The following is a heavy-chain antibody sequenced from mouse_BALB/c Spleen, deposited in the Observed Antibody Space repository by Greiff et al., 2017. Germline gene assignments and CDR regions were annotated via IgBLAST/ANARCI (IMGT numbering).Heavy chain of an antibody. CDR2: ISYSGST. D-gene: IGHD1-1*01. Sequence: EVKLEESGPGLVKPSQSLSLTCTVTGYSITSDYAWNWIRQFPGNKLEWMGYISYSGSTSYNPSLKSRISITRDTSKNQFFLQLNSVTTEDTATYYCATITTVVGDYAMDYWGQGTSVTVSS. J-gene: IGHJ4*01. CDR3: ATITTVVGDYAMDY. V-gene: IGHV3-2*02. CDR1: GYSITSDYA.